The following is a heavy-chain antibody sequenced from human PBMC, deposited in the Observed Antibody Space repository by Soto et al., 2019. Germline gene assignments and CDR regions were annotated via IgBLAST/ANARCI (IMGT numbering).Heavy chain of an antibody. CDR1: GYTFADYG. J-gene: IGHJ2*01. Sequence: QAQLVQSGAEVKKPGASVKVSCQAGGYTFADYGISWVRQAPGQGLEWVGWIGPYNGNTNYEQNHKDRVSMSTDSPMNTAYIQLRSMRSYDAALYYRARCNCTVGSCYTCWHFDLWGRGTLLTVSS. V-gene: IGHV1-18*01. CDR2: IGPYNGNT. D-gene: IGHD2-15*01. CDR3: ARCNCTVGSCYTCWHFDL.